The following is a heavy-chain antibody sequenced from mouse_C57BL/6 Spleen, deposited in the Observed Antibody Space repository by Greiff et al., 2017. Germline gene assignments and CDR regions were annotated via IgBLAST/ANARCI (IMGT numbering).Heavy chain of an antibody. CDR3: ARDSNLAWFAY. D-gene: IGHD2-5*01. CDR2: IWSGGST. V-gene: IGHV2-2*01. Sequence: VKLMESGPGLVQPSQSLSITCTFSGFSLTSYGVHWVRQSPGKGLEWLGVIWSGGSTDYNAAFISRLSISKDNSKSQVFFKMNSLQADDTAIYYCARDSNLAWFAYWGQGTLVTVSA. CDR1: GFSLTSYG. J-gene: IGHJ3*01.